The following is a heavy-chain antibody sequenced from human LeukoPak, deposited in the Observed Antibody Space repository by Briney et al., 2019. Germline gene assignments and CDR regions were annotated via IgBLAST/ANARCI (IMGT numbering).Heavy chain of an antibody. CDR3: ARDRGYYGSDNWFDP. CDR2: ISSSSSTI. J-gene: IGHJ5*02. Sequence: GGSLRLSCAASGFTFSSYNMNWVRQAPGKWLEWVSYISSSSSTIYYADSVKGRFTISRDNAKNSLYLQMNSLRAEDTAVYYCARDRGYYGSDNWFDPWGQGTLVTVSS. V-gene: IGHV3-48*01. CDR1: GFTFSSYN. D-gene: IGHD3-10*01.